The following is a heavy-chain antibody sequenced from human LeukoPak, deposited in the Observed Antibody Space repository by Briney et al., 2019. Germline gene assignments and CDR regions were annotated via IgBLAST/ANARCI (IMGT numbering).Heavy chain of an antibody. CDR1: GYTFTGYY. V-gene: IGHV1-2*02. Sequence: GASVKVSCKASGYTFTGYYMHWVRQAPGQGLEWMGWINPNSGGTNYAQKFQGRVTMTRDTSISTAYMELSRLKSDDTAVYYCARGYGSGSTSYFYYYGTDVWGQGTTVTVSS. J-gene: IGHJ6*02. D-gene: IGHD3-10*01. CDR3: ARGYGSGSTSYFYYYGTDV. CDR2: INPNSGGT.